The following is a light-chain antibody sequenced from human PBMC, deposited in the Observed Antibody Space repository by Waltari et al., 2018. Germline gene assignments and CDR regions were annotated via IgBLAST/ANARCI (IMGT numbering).Light chain of an antibody. CDR1: SSDVGGYNY. Sequence: QSALTQPPSASGSPGQSVTISCTGTSSDVGGYNYVSWYQQHPGKAPKLMISEVSKRPSGVPDRFSGSKSGNTASLTVSGLQAEDEADYYCSSYAVSKRVVFGGGTKLTVL. V-gene: IGLV2-8*01. J-gene: IGLJ2*01. CDR2: EVS. CDR3: SSYAVSKRVV.